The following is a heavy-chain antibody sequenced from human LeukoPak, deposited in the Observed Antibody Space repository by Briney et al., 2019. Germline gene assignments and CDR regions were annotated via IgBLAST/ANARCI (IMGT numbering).Heavy chain of an antibody. V-gene: IGHV3-23*01. CDR2: TGSTGVST. Sequence: GGSLRLSCAASGFTFSSYAMNWVRQAPGKGLEWVSATGSTGVSTFYADSVKGRFTVSRDNPKNTLSLQMNSLRAEDTAVYYCAKDPGVVPAHYFDYWGQGILVTVSS. CDR3: AKDPGVVPAHYFDY. J-gene: IGHJ4*02. D-gene: IGHD2-2*01. CDR1: GFTFSSYA.